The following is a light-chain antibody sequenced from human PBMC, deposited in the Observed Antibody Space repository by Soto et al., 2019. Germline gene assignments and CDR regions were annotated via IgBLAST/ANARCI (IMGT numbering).Light chain of an antibody. CDR2: GAS. Sequence: ELVMTQSPVTLSVSPGERATLSCRASQSVGGSLAWYQQQPGQAPRLLIYGASTRTTGIPARFSGSGSGTEFTLTISSLQSEDFAVYYCQQYNNWWTFGQGTKVEIK. CDR1: QSVGGS. CDR3: QQYNNWWT. V-gene: IGKV3-15*01. J-gene: IGKJ1*01.